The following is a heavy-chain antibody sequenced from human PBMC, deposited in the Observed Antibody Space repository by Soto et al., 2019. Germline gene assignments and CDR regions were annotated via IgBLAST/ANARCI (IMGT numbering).Heavy chain of an antibody. CDR2: IIPMFGTA. V-gene: IGHV1-69*01. CDR1: GGPFSDYA. D-gene: IGHD3-10*01. J-gene: IGHJ4*02. Sequence: QVQLVQSGAEVMKPGSSVKVSCKVSGGPFSDYAVSWVRQDPGQGLEWMGGIIPMFGTANYAQKFQGRVTITADESTTTAYMELSSLRSEDTAVYYCARDLDYYGSGNYYNRIDYWGQGTLVTVSS. CDR3: ARDLDYYGSGNYYNRIDY.